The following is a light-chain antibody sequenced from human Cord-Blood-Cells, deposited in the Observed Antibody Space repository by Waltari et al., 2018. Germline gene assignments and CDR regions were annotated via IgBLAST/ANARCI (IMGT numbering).Light chain of an antibody. V-gene: IGKV3-11*01. CDR3: QQRSNWIT. J-gene: IGKJ5*01. CDR1: QSVSSY. CDR2: DAS. Sequence: EIVLTQSPATLSLSPGERATLSCRASQSVSSYLDWYQQKPGQAPSLLIYDASNRATGIPARFSGSGSGTDFTLTISSLEPEDFAVYYCQQRSNWITFGQGTRLEIK.